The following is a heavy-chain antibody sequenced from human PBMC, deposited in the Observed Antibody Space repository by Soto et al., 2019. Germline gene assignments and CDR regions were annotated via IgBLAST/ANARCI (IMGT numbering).Heavy chain of an antibody. CDR3: ARFRAVAGIDY. CDR1: GYSFKLYE. J-gene: IGHJ4*02. V-gene: IGHV1-3*01. CDR2: INAGNGNT. D-gene: IGHD6-19*01. Sequence: GASVKVSCKASGYSFKLYEIDWVRQAPGQRLEWMGWINAGNGNTKYSQKFQGRVTISADTSANTAYLELSSLRSEDTAVYFCARFRAVAGIDYWGQGTLVTVSS.